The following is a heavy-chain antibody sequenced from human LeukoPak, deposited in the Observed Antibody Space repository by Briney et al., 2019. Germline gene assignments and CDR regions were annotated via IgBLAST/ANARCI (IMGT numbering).Heavy chain of an antibody. V-gene: IGHV3-7*01. CDR1: GFTFSSYW. D-gene: IGHD6-13*01. CDR2: IKQDGSEK. J-gene: IGHJ3*02. Sequence: GGSLRLSCAASGFTFSSYWMSWVRQAPGKGLEWGANIKQDGSEKYYVDSVKGRFTISRDNAKNSLYLQMNSLRAEDTAVYYCARLRYSSSWWDAFDIWGQGTMVTVSS. CDR3: ARLRYSSSWWDAFDI.